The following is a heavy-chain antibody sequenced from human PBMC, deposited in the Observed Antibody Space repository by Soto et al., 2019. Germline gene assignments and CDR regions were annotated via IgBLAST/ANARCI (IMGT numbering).Heavy chain of an antibody. Sequence: PSETLSLTCAVSGGSISSGGYSWSWIRQPPGKGLEWIGYIYHSGSTYYNPSLKSRVTISVDRSKNQFSLKLSSVTAADTAVYYCARGGGKYSTSSHFDYWGQGTLVTVSS. V-gene: IGHV4-30-2*01. J-gene: IGHJ4*02. CDR1: GGSISSGGYS. CDR2: IYHSGST. D-gene: IGHD6-6*01. CDR3: ARGGGKYSTSSHFDY.